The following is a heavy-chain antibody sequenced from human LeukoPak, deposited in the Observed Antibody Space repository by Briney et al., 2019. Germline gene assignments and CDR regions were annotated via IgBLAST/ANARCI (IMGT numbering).Heavy chain of an antibody. CDR3: ARAYRGNHYYFDY. Sequence: SETLSLTCTVSGGSISYYYWSWTRQPPGKGLEWIGYIYYSGSTNYNPSLKSRVTISVDTSKNQFSVKLSSVTAADTAVYYCARAYRGNHYYFDYWGQGTLVTVSS. J-gene: IGHJ4*02. V-gene: IGHV4-59*08. CDR1: GGSISYYY. D-gene: IGHD1-26*01. CDR2: IYYSGST.